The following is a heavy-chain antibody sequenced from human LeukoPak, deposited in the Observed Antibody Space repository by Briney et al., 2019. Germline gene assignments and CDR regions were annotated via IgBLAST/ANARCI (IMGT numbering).Heavy chain of an antibody. CDR2: IYYSGST. Sequence: SQTLSLTCTVSGDSISSGGYYWSWIPQHPGKGLEWIGYIYYSGSTYYNPSLKSRVTISVDTSKNQFSLKLSSVTAADTAVYFCAGAGDFDSWGQGTLVTVSS. D-gene: IGHD3-10*01. CDR1: GDSISSGGYY. CDR3: AGAGDFDS. V-gene: IGHV4-31*03. J-gene: IGHJ4*02.